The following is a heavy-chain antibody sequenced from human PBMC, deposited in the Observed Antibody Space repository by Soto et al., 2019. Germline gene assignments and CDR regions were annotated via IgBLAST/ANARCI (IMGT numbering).Heavy chain of an antibody. D-gene: IGHD5-12*01. V-gene: IGHV3-30*18. J-gene: IGHJ4*02. CDR1: GFTFSSYG. CDR3: AKDLRGGYNSRTKPITGDY. Sequence: QVQLVESGGGVVQPGRSLRLSCAASGFTFSSYGMHWVRQAPGKGLEWVAVISYDGSNKYYADSVKGRFTISRDNSKNTLYLQMNSLRAEDKAVYYCAKDLRGGYNSRTKPITGDYWGQGTLVTVSS. CDR2: ISYDGSNK.